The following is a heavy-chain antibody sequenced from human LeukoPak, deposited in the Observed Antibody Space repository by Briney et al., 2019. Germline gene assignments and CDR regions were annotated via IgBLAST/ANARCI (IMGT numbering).Heavy chain of an antibody. V-gene: IGHV1-18*01. CDR2: ISAYNGNT. D-gene: IGHD4-23*01. Sequence: ASVKVSCKASGYTFTSYGISWVRQAPGQGLEWMGWISAYNGNTNYAQKLRGRVTMTTDTSTSTAYMELRSLRSDDTAVYYCARDRAVVTGRSPTFDYWGQGTLVTVSS. J-gene: IGHJ4*02. CDR3: ARDRAVVTGRSPTFDY. CDR1: GYTFTSYG.